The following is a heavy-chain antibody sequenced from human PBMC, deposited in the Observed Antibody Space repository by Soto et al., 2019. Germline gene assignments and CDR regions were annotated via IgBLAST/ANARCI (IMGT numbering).Heavy chain of an antibody. V-gene: IGHV1-46*01. Sequence: GASVKVSCKASGYTFTSYYMHWVRQAPGQGLEWMGIINPSGGSTSYAQKFQGRVTMTRDTSMETAYMELSSLTSEDTAVYYCARVGIYYDDTGIPPGASCTAVEVWGKGTPLT. CDR1: GYTFTSYY. J-gene: IGHJ6*03. CDR3: ARVGIYYDDTGIPPGASCTAVEV. D-gene: IGHD3-22*01. CDR2: INPSGGST.